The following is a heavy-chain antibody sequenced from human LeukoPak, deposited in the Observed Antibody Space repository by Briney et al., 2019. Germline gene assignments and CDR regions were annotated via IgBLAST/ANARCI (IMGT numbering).Heavy chain of an antibody. V-gene: IGHV3-33*01. J-gene: IGHJ3*01. CDR3: ARDKVKAGTPLYAFDV. CDR2: IWYDGSNK. Sequence: GGSLRVSCVASGFTFSSYGMHWVRQAPGKGLEWVAVIWYDGSNKYYADSVKGRFTISRDNSKNTLYLQMNSLRAEDTAVYYCARDKVKAGTPLYAFDVWGQGTMVTVSS. CDR1: GFTFSSYG. D-gene: IGHD2-15*01.